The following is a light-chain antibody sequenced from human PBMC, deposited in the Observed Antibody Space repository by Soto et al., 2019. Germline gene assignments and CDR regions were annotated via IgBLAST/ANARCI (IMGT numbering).Light chain of an antibody. V-gene: IGLV2-14*01. CDR3: SSYRSRGPPCV. J-gene: IGLJ1*01. CDR1: RSDVGGYDY. Sequence: QSVLTQPASVSGSPGQSDNISCTGTRSDVGGYDYVSWFQQHPDRAPKLIISEVTNRPSGISNRFSGSKSGDTASLTISGLQADDEADYYCSSYRSRGPPCVFGTGTKVTVL. CDR2: EVT.